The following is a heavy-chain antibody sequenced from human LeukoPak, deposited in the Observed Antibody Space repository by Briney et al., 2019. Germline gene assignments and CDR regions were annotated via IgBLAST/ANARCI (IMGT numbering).Heavy chain of an antibody. D-gene: IGHD2-2*01. V-gene: IGHV1-2*02. CDR2: INPNSGGT. CDR3: ARGAVPAATLLDY. Sequence: ASVKVSCKASGYTFTGYYMHWVRQAPGQGLEWMGWINPNSGGTNYAQKFQGRVTMTRDTSISTAYMELSSLRSEDTAVYYCARGAVPAATLLDYWGQGTLVTVSS. J-gene: IGHJ4*02. CDR1: GYTFTGYY.